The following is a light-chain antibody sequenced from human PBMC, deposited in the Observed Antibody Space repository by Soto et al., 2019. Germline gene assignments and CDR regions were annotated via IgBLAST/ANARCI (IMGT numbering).Light chain of an antibody. Sequence: QSVLTQPPSASGTPGQRVTISCSGSSSNIGSNYVYWYQQLPGMAPKVLIYKNNQRPSGVPDRFSGFKSGTSASLAISGLRSEGEADYSCAVWDDSLSGVVFGGGTQLTVL. CDR3: AVWDDSLSGVV. CDR2: KNN. V-gene: IGLV1-47*01. CDR1: SSNIGSNY. J-gene: IGLJ2*01.